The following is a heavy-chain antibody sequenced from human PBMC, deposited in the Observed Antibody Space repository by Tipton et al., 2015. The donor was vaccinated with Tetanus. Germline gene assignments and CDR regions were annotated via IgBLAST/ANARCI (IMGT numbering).Heavy chain of an antibody. CDR2: IYYSGST. Sequence: TLSLTCAVYGGSFSGYYWSWIRQPPGKGLEWIGYIYYSGSTNYNPSLKSRVTISVDTSKNQFSLKLSSVTAADTAVYYCARTGDNYDFWSGHYGMDVWGQGTTVTVSS. CDR1: GGSFSGYY. CDR3: ARTGDNYDFWSGHYGMDV. V-gene: IGHV4-59*01. D-gene: IGHD3-3*01. J-gene: IGHJ6*02.